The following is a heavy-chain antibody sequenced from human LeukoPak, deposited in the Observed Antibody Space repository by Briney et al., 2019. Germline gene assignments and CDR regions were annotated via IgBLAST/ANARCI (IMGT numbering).Heavy chain of an antibody. D-gene: IGHD6-19*01. CDR1: GFTISSYA. Sequence: GGSLRLSCAASGFTISSYAMSWVRQAPGKGLEWVSAISGSGGSTYYADSVKGRFTISRDNSKNTLYLQMNSLRAEDTAVYYCAKVIEGGGWYTGPFDYWGQGTLVTVSS. CDR3: AKVIEGGGWYTGPFDY. J-gene: IGHJ4*02. CDR2: ISGSGGST. V-gene: IGHV3-23*01.